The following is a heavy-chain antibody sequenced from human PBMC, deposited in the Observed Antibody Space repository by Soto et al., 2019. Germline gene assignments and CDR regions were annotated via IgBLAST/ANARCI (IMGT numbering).Heavy chain of an antibody. V-gene: IGHV4-30-4*01. CDR2: IYYSGST. D-gene: IGHD3-22*01. J-gene: IGHJ4*02. CDR1: GGSISSGDYY. Sequence: QVQLQESGPGLVKPSQTLSLTCTVSGGSISSGDYYWSWIRQPPGKGLEWIGYIYYSGSTYYNPSLKSRVTXSXDXXQIQFSLKLSSVTAADTAVYYCASVDSSGYQPFDYWGQGTLVTVSS. CDR3: ASVDSSGYQPFDY.